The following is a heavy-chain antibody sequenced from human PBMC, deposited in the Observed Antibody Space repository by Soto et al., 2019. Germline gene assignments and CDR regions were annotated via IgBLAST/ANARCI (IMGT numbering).Heavy chain of an antibody. J-gene: IGHJ4*02. V-gene: IGHV4-31*03. CDR3: ARAHTYDYDISGYSEQSFHFDS. CDR2: ISYSASS. Sequence: TLSLTCNVSGGSISSGGYYWNWIRQVPGRGLGGIGYISYSASSFYHPSLASRALVSIDTSGNQYSLKLSSMTGTDTAGNFCARAHTYDYDISGYSEQSFHFDSWGQGTLVTVS. D-gene: IGHD3-22*01. CDR1: GGSISSGGYY.